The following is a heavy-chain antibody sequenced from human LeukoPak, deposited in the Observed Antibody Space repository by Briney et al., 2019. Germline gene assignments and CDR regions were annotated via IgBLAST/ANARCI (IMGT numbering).Heavy chain of an antibody. CDR1: GFTFSSYN. D-gene: IGHD2-21*01. J-gene: IGHJ4*02. CDR3: ATCGGDCYGPTDY. V-gene: IGHV3-48*01. CDR2: ISSSSNTI. Sequence: GGSLRLSCAASGFTFSSYNMNWVRQAPGKGLEWVSYISSSSNTIYYADSVKGRFTISRDSAKNSLYLQMNSLRAEDMAVCYCATCGGDCYGPTDYWGQGTLVTVSS.